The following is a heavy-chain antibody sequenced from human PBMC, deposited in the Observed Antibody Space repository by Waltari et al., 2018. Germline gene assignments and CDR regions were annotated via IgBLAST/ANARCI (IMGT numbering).Heavy chain of an antibody. CDR2: ISHNGRNI. Sequence: QVQLVESGGGVVQPGRSLRLSCAASEFTFRSYAMHWVRQAPGKGLEWVAVISHNGRNIYYVDSVKGRFTISRDNSNKTLYLQMNSLRPEDTAVYYCARDYCDRTNCHGMDVWGQGTTVTVSS. V-gene: IGHV3-30*04. CDR3: ARDYCDRTNCHGMDV. D-gene: IGHD3-22*01. CDR1: EFTFRSYA. J-gene: IGHJ6*02.